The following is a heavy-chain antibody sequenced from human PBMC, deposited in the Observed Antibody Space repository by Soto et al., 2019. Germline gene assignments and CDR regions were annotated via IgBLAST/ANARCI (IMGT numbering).Heavy chain of an antibody. D-gene: IGHD1-26*01. CDR2: ISGSGGST. J-gene: IGHJ4*02. CDR1: GFTFSSYA. CDR3: AKDGGSYAVWGRYYFDY. Sequence: GGSLRLSCAASGFTFSSYAMSWVRQAPGKGLEWVSAISGSGGSTYYADSVKGRFTISRDNSKNTLYLQMNSLRAEDTAVYYCAKDGGSYAVWGRYYFDYWGQGTLVTVSS. V-gene: IGHV3-23*01.